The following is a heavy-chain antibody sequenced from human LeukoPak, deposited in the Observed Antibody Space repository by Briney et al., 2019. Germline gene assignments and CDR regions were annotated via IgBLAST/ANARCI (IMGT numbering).Heavy chain of an antibody. CDR3: ARVVDGSYGHFDY. D-gene: IGHD5-18*01. CDR1: GGSISSSNW. J-gene: IGHJ4*02. Sequence: SETLSLTCAVSGGSISSSNWRSWVRQPPGKGLEWIGEIYHSGSTNYNPSLKSRVTISVDKSKNQFSLKLSSVTAADTAVYYCARVVDGSYGHFDYWGQGTLVTVPS. CDR2: IYHSGST. V-gene: IGHV4-4*02.